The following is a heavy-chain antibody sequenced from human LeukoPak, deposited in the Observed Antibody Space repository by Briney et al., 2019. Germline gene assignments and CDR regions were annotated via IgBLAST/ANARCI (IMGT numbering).Heavy chain of an antibody. V-gene: IGHV1-46*01. Sequence: GASVKVSCKASGYTFTSYFIHWVRQAPGQGIKWMGIINPSSGSTSYAQKFQGRITMTRDTSTSTVYMELSSLRSDDTAVYYCARVRVPYYDIFTSSYKDYHYYGMDVWGQGTTVTVSS. D-gene: IGHD3-9*01. J-gene: IGHJ6*02. CDR3: ARVRVPYYDIFTSSYKDYHYYGMDV. CDR1: GYTFTSYF. CDR2: INPSSGST.